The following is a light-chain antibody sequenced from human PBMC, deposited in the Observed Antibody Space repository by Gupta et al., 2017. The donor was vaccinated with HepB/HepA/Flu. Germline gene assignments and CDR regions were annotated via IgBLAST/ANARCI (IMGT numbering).Light chain of an antibody. V-gene: IGKV3-11*01. Sequence: EIVLTQYPGTLPLSPGDRASLSCRASQSINNYLAWYQQKPGQAPMLLIYDAFKRATGVPDRFSGSGSGTDFTLTISSLEPEDFALYYCQQGSERPCSFGQGTRLDIK. CDR3: QQGSERPCS. CDR2: DAF. CDR1: QSINNY. J-gene: IGKJ2*04.